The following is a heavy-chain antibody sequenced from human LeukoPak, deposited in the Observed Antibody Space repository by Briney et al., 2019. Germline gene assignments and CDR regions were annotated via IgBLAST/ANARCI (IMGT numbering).Heavy chain of an antibody. J-gene: IGHJ3*02. V-gene: IGHV4-59*12. Sequence: SETLSLTCTVSGGSITNYYWSWIRQPPGKGLEWIGYIHYSGSTKYKSSLKSRVTISVDTSNNQFSLKLSSVTAADTAVYYCARSGQWLIRWTAFDIWGQGTMVTVSS. CDR2: IHYSGST. CDR1: GGSITNYY. CDR3: ARSGQWLIRWTAFDI. D-gene: IGHD6-19*01.